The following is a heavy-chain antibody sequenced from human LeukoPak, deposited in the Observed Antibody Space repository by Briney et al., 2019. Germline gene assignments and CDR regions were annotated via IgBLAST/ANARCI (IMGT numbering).Heavy chain of an antibody. D-gene: IGHD6-13*01. J-gene: IGHJ4*02. Sequence: SETLSLTCTVSGGSISRSSYYWGWIRQPPGKGLEWIGSMYYSGSTYYNPSPKSRVTISVDTSKNQFSLKLSSVTAADTAVYYCARQRAASGIRNVDYWGQGTLVTVSS. CDR2: MYYSGST. CDR1: GGSISRSSYY. CDR3: ARQRAASGIRNVDY. V-gene: IGHV4-39*01.